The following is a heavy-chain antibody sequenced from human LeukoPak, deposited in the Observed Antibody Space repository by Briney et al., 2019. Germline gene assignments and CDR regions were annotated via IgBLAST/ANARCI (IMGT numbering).Heavy chain of an antibody. CDR1: GFAVSTNC. D-gene: IGHD6-19*01. Sequence: GGSLRLSCAVSGFAVSTNCMSWVRQAPGKGLEWVSVIFSDGNTYYADSVKGRFTISRDNSKNTLYLHMNSLIAEDTAVYYCASLCGGSSAYWGQGTLVTVSS. J-gene: IGHJ4*02. CDR3: ASLCGGSSAY. CDR2: IFSDGNT. V-gene: IGHV3-66*01.